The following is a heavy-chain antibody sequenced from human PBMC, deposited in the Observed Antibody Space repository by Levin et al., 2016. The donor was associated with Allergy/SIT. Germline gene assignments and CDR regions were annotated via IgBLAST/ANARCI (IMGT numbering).Heavy chain of an antibody. J-gene: IGHJ1*01. CDR1: GFTFSSYA. Sequence: GESLKISCAASGFTFSSYAMSWVRQAPGKGLEWVSGISGSGYSTYYADSVKGRFTISRDNSKNTLYLEMNSLRAEDTAVYYCAKVPGDYWSGNYRGSEYFQYWGQGTLVTVSS. V-gene: IGHV3-23*01. CDR2: ISGSGYST. D-gene: IGHD3-3*01. CDR3: AKVPGDYWSGNYRGSEYFQY.